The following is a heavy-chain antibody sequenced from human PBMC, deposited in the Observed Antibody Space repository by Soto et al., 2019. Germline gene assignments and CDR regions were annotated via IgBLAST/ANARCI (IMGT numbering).Heavy chain of an antibody. V-gene: IGHV3-72*01. CDR1: GFTFSDHY. Sequence: EVQLVESGGGLVQPGGSLRLSCAASGFTFSDHYMDWVRQAPGKGLEWVGRTRDKAHSYTTEYAASVKGRFSISRDDSTNSLYLQMNSLKTEDTAVYYCARVYSTTWYGSFFDYCGQGTLVTVSS. CDR2: TRDKAHSYTT. J-gene: IGHJ4*02. CDR3: ARVYSTTWYGSFFDY. D-gene: IGHD6-13*01.